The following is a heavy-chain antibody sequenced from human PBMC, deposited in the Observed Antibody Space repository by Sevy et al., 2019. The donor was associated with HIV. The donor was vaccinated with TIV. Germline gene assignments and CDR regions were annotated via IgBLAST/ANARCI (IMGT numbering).Heavy chain of an antibody. J-gene: IGHJ6*02. D-gene: IGHD6-13*01. CDR1: GFTFSSHW. CDR3: ARDTGGIGMDV. V-gene: IGHV3-7*01. CDR2: IKQDGSEK. Sequence: GGSLRLSCAASGFTFSSHWMSWVRQAPGKGLEWVANIKQDGSEKYYVDSVKGRFTISRDNAKNSLSLQMNSLRAEDTAVYYCARDTGGIGMDVWGQRTTVTVSS.